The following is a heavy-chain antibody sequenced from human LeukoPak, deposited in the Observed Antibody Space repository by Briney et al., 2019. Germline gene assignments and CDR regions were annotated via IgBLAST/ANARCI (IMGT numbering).Heavy chain of an antibody. V-gene: IGHV3-48*04. CDR1: GFTFSTYS. D-gene: IGHD2-21*02. CDR3: TALDY. Sequence: GGSLRLSCAASGFTFSTYSMNWVRQAPGKGLEWVSYISSSSGTIYYADSVKGRFTISRDNAKNSPYLQMNSLRAEDTAVYYRTALDYWGQGTLVTVSS. CDR2: ISSSSGTI. J-gene: IGHJ4*02.